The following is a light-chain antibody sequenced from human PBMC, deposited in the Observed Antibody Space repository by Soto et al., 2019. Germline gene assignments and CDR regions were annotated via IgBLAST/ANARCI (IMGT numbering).Light chain of an antibody. Sequence: IHLTQSPSFLSASVGDRVTITCRASEGISNFLAWYQQKPGKAPELLIYTASTLRSGVTSRFSGSGSGTEFTLTISSLQPEDFATFYCQQLHTFPYTFGQGTRLDI. V-gene: IGKV1-9*01. CDR2: TAS. CDR1: EGISNF. J-gene: IGKJ2*01. CDR3: QQLHTFPYT.